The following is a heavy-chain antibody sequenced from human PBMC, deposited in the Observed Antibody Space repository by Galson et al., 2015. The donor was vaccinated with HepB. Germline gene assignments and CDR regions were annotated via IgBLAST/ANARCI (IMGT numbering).Heavy chain of an antibody. J-gene: IGHJ4*02. V-gene: IGHV3-30*02. CDR3: ARRPDCSGGDCYWGGPDY. D-gene: IGHD2-15*01. CDR1: GLTFRNFG. CDR2: IRYDGSDQ. Sequence: SLRISCAAFGLTFRNFGIHWVRQAPGKGLDWVAFIRYDGSDQYYADSVKGRFTISRDSSKNMLFLQMNSLRPDDTALYYCARRPDCSGGDCYWGGPDYWGQGTLVTVSS.